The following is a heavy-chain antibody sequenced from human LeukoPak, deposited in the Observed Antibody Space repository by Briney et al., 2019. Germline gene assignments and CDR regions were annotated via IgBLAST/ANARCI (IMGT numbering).Heavy chain of an antibody. CDR1: GFTFSAYA. Sequence: GGSLRLSCEASGFTFSAYAMTWVRQAPGKGLEWVSSIGSDGKTHYSESVKGRFAISRDNSKSMVFLQLNSVRAEDTALYYCARALHYYVAMDVWGQGTTVTVSS. V-gene: IGHV3-23*01. CDR3: ARALHYYVAMDV. J-gene: IGHJ6*02. D-gene: IGHD3-10*02. CDR2: IGSDGKT.